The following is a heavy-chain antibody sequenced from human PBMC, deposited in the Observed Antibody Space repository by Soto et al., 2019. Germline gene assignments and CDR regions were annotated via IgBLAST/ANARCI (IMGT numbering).Heavy chain of an antibody. Sequence: GGSLRLSCVGSGFTFSAAAIHWVRQAPGQGLEWIGRIRSKTNNYVTAYSASVEGRFTLSRDDSRNTTYLEMQSLRVEDTAVYFCTASPYWGQGTLVTVSS. CDR1: GFTFSAAA. CDR2: IRSKTNNYVT. V-gene: IGHV3-73*01. CDR3: TASPY. J-gene: IGHJ4*02.